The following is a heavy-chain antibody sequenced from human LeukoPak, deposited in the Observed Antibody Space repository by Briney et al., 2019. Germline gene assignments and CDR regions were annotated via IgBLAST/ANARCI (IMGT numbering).Heavy chain of an antibody. V-gene: IGHV3-66*01. CDR1: GFTVSSKY. D-gene: IGHD6-19*01. CDR3: ARGVPAVAGKVWGNYFDY. Sequence: PGGSLRLSCAASGFTVSSKYMSWVRQAPGKGLEWVSVIYSGGSTYNAASVKDRLTRARDNSKNTLYLQMNSLRAEDTAVYYCARGVPAVAGKVWGNYFDYWGQGTLVTVSS. J-gene: IGHJ4*02. CDR2: IYSGGST.